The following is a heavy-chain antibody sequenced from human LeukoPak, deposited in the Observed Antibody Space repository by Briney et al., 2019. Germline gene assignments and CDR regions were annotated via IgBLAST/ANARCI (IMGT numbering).Heavy chain of an antibody. Sequence: ASVKVSCKASGYTFTGYYMHWVRQAPGQGLEWMGWINPNSGGTNYAQKFQGRVTMTRDTSISTAYMELSRLRSDDTAVYYCARALGTVTTAPDYWGQGTLVTVSS. CDR3: ARALGTVTTAPDY. J-gene: IGHJ4*02. CDR1: GYTFTGYY. CDR2: INPNSGGT. D-gene: IGHD4-11*01. V-gene: IGHV1-2*02.